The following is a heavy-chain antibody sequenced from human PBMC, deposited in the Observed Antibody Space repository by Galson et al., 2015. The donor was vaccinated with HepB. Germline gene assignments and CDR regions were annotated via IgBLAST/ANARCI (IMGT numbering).Heavy chain of an antibody. Sequence: PALVKPTQTLTLTCTVSGFSLSNARMGVSWIRQPPGKALEWLAHIFSNDEKSYSTSLKSRLTISKDTSKSQVVLTMTNMDPVDTATYYCARIRPGTIFGVVSYYYYYMDVWGKGTTVTVSS. D-gene: IGHD3-3*01. V-gene: IGHV2-26*01. CDR3: ARIRPGTIFGVVSYYYYYMDV. CDR2: IFSNDEK. CDR1: GFSLSNARMG. J-gene: IGHJ6*03.